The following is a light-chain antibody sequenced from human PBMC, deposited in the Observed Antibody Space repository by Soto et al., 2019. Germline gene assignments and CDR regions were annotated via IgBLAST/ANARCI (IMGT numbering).Light chain of an antibody. CDR2: AAS. Sequence: DIPMTQSPSSLSASVGDRVTITCRASQSISSYLNWYQQKPGKAPKLLIYAASSLQSGVPSRFSGSGSGIDFTLTISSLQPEDFATYYCQQSYSTPPVTFGQGTRLEIK. V-gene: IGKV1-39*01. CDR1: QSISSY. CDR3: QQSYSTPPVT. J-gene: IGKJ5*01.